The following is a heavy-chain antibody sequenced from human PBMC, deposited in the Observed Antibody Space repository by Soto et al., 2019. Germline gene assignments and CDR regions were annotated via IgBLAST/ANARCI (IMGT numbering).Heavy chain of an antibody. Sequence: EVQLVESGGGLVQPGGSLRLSCAASGFTFSSYWMSWVRQAPGKGLEWVANIKQEGSEKYYVDSVKGRFTISRDNAKNSLYMQMNSLRAEDTAVYYCAIVLTGAFDYWGQGTLVTVSS. J-gene: IGHJ4*02. CDR2: IKQEGSEK. V-gene: IGHV3-7*01. CDR3: AIVLTGAFDY. D-gene: IGHD3-9*01. CDR1: GFTFSSYW.